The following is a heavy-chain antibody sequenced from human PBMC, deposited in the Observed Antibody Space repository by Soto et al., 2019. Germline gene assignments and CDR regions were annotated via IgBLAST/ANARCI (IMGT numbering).Heavy chain of an antibody. CDR1: GFTFSDYG. CDR3: AKYRFQ. D-gene: IGHD3-16*02. V-gene: IGHV3-30*02. J-gene: IGHJ1*01. Sequence: QVQLVESGGGVVQPGASLRLSCAASGFTFSDYGMHWVRQAPGKGLQWVALIWSDGSEKRYAESVKGRFTVSRDNAKNTVDRRMNGRVVDNTAVYYCAKYRFQ. CDR2: IWSDGSEK.